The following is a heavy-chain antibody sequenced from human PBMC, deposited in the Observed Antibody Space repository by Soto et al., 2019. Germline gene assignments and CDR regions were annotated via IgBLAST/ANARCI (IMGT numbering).Heavy chain of an antibody. D-gene: IGHD3-16*01. V-gene: IGHV3-48*04. CDR2: ISSGSATI. CDR3: ARGLAVGSYYYYLYMDV. Sequence: PGGSLRLSCAASGFTFSTYSMNWVRQAPGKGLEWLSYISSGSATIYYADSVKGRFTISRDNAKSSLYLQMNSLRAEDTAVYYCARGLAVGSYYYYLYMDVWGTGTTVTVSS. CDR1: GFTFSTYS. J-gene: IGHJ6*03.